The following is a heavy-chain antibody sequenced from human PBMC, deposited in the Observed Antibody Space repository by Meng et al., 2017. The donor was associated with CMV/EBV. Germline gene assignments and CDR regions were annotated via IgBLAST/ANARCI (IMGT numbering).Heavy chain of an antibody. CDR2: ISASGGST. D-gene: IGHD2-15*01. CDR3: AKGVVAAADNPLDH. J-gene: IGHJ4*02. Sequence: PVFPFSSYAMTWVRQAPRKGLELVSGISASGGSTYYADSVKGRCTISRDNSKNTLYLQMNSLRAEDTAVYYCAKGVVAAADNPLDHWGQGTLVTVSS. CDR1: VFPFSSYA. V-gene: IGHV3-23*01.